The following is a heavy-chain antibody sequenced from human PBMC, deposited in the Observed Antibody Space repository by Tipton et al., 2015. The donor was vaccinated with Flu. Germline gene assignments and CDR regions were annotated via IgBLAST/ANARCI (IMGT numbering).Heavy chain of an antibody. CDR2: IYYTGSA. J-gene: IGHJ3*02. V-gene: IGHV4-39*07. Sequence: TLSLTCSVTGVSISTTTYYWAWIRQPPGKGLEYMGLIYYTGSAFYSPSLKSRATISIDTAKNHFSLRLTSVTAADTAVYYCARDGFITMIVVVTPGAFDIWGQGTMVTVSS. CDR1: GVSISTTTYY. D-gene: IGHD3-22*01. CDR3: ARDGFITMIVVVTPGAFDI.